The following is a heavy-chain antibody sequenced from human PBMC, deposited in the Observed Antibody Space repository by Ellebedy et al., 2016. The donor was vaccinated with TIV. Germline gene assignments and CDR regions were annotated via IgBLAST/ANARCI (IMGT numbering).Heavy chain of an antibody. D-gene: IGHD5/OR15-5a*01. J-gene: IGHJ4*02. CDR1: GITFSSYW. V-gene: IGHV3-30*03. CDR3: ARALNHVDTVSTAPLDC. CDR2: ISYDGSNK. Sequence: PGGSLRLSCAASGITFSSYWMNWVRQAPGKGLEWVALISYDGSNKYFADSVQGRFTISRDNSQNTLYLLMNSLRGDDTAIYYCARALNHVDTVSTAPLDCWGQGTLVTVSS.